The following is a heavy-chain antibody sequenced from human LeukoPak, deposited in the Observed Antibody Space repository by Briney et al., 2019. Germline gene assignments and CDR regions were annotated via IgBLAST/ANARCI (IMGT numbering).Heavy chain of an antibody. D-gene: IGHD3-22*01. CDR1: GFTFSNYS. CDR2: ISRSSSYI. J-gene: IGHJ4*02. V-gene: IGHV3-21*01. CDR3: ARSDYYDTSTY. Sequence: PGGSLRLSCAASGFTFSNYSMNWVRQPPGEGLEWVSSISRSSSYIYYAAPVKGRFTVYRDNAKNSLYLQMNSLRAEDTAVYYCARSDYYDTSTYWGQGTLVTVSS.